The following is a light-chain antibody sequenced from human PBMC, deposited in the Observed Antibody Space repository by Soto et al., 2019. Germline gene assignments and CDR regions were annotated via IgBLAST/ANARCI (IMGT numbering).Light chain of an antibody. CDR3: GAWDDGLSAYV. V-gene: IGLV1-51*01. CDR1: GPNVGNHY. J-gene: IGLJ1*01. CDR2: DDN. Sequence: QSVLTQRPSGSAAPGQKVTISCAGRGPNVGNHYVSWYQQLPGTAPKLLIYDDNKRPSGIPDRFSGSKSATSATLGITGLQTGDEADYYCGAWDDGLSAYVFGPGTKLTVL.